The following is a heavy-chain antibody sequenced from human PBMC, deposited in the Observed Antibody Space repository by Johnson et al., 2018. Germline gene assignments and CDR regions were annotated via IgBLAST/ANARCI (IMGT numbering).Heavy chain of an antibody. CDR1: GFTFSSYW. V-gene: IGHV3-7*01. Sequence: VQLVQSGGGLVQPGGSLRLSCAASGFTFSSYWMTWVRQAPGKGLEWVANIKQDGSEKYYVDSVKGRFTISRDNAKNSLYLQMNSLRAEDTAVYYCARDQRPCSRGWYVVVFDIWVQWTMVTVSS. D-gene: IGHD6-19*01. CDR2: IKQDGSEK. CDR3: ARDQRPCSRGWYVVVFDI. J-gene: IGHJ3*02.